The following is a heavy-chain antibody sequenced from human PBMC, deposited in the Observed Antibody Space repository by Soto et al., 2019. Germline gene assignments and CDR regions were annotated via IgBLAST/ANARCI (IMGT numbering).Heavy chain of an antibody. CDR2: IYHSGST. CDR3: ARASSNWNPRYFDY. J-gene: IGHJ4*02. D-gene: IGHD1-1*01. Sequence: SETLSLTCAVSGYSISSGYYWGWIRQPPGKGLEWIGSIYHSGSTYYDPSLKSRVTISVDTSKNQFSLKLSSVTAADTAVYYCARASSNWNPRYFDYWGQGTLVTVSS. CDR1: GYSISSGYY. V-gene: IGHV4-38-2*01.